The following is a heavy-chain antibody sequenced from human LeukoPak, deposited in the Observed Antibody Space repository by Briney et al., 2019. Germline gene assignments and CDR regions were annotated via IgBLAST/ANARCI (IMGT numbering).Heavy chain of an antibody. Sequence: SSETLSLTCTVSGGSISSSRYYWGWIRQPPGKGLEWIGSIYYSGSTYYNPSLKSRVTISVDTSKNQFSLKLSSVTAADTAVYYCARSLIYSGYDYYFDYWGQGTLVTVSS. CDR1: GGSISSSRYY. D-gene: IGHD5-12*01. CDR3: ARSLIYSGYDYYFDY. J-gene: IGHJ4*02. CDR2: IYYSGST. V-gene: IGHV4-39*01.